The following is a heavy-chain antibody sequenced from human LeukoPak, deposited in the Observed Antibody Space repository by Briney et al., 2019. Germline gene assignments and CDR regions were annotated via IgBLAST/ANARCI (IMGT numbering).Heavy chain of an antibody. Sequence: PGGSLRLSCAVSGFTFSAYGMHWVRRAPGKGLEWVAFIWFDGSNKYYADSVKGRFTISRDNSKNTLYLQMNSLRLEDTAVFYCAKECGGGCSDDYWGQGTLVTVSS. V-gene: IGHV3-30*02. CDR3: AKECGGGCSDDY. D-gene: IGHD2-21*02. CDR1: GFTFSAYG. J-gene: IGHJ4*02. CDR2: IWFDGSNK.